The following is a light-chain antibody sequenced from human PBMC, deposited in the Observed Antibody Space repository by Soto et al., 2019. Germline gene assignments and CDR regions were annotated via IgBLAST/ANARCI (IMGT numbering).Light chain of an antibody. CDR2: EVS. V-gene: IGLV2-8*01. CDR1: SSDIGAYNL. Sequence: QSVLTQPPSASGSPGQSVTISCTGTSSDIGAYNLVSWYQHHPDKAPKLMISEVSNRPSGVSDRFSGSKSGNTASLTISGLQSEDEADYYCASLTTTNFVFGTGTKLTVL. J-gene: IGLJ1*01. CDR3: ASLTTTNFV.